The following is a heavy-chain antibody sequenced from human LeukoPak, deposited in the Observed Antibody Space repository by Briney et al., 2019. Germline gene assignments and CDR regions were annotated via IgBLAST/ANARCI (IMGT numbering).Heavy chain of an antibody. CDR2: ISYDGSNK. CDR3: ARVEVFWSGYRHDAFDI. D-gene: IGHD3-3*01. J-gene: IGHJ3*02. CDR1: GFTFSSYA. Sequence: GRSLRLSCAASGFTFSSYAMHWVRQAPGKGLEWVAVISYDGSNKYYADSVKGRFTISRDNSKNTLYLQMNSLRAEDTAVYYCARVEVFWSGYRHDAFDIWGQGTMVTVSS. V-gene: IGHV3-30-3*01.